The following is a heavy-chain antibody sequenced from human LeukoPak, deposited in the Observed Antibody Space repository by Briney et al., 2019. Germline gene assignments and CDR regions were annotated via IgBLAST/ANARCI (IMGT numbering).Heavy chain of an antibody. CDR2: ISSSGSTI. V-gene: IGHV3-48*03. CDR3: AREDGFWSGYPTYYMDV. CDR1: GFTFSSYE. D-gene: IGHD3-3*01. J-gene: IGHJ6*03. Sequence: GGSLRLSCAASGFTFSSYEMNWVRQAPGKGLEWVSYISSSGSTIYYADSAKGRFTISRDNAKNSLYLQMNSLRAEDTAVYYCAREDGFWSGYPTYYMDVWGKGTTVTVSS.